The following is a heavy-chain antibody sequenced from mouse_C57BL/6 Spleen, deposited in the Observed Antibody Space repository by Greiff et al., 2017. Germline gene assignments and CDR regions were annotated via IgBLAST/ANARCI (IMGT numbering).Heavy chain of an antibody. Sequence: QVQLQQPGAELVRPGSSVKLSCKASGYTFTSYWLHWVKQRPIQGLAWIGNIDPSDSETHYNQKFKDKATLTVDKSSSTAYMQLSSLTSEDSAVYYCARPPGRDWYFEVWGTGTTVTVSS. CDR2: IDPSDSET. D-gene: IGHD1-1*01. CDR3: ARPPGRDWYFEV. J-gene: IGHJ1*03. V-gene: IGHV1-52*01. CDR1: GYTFTSYW.